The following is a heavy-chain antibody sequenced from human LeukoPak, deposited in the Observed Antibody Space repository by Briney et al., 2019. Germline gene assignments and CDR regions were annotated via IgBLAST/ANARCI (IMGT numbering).Heavy chain of an antibody. Sequence: GGSLRLSCAASGFTFSSYAMSWVRQAPGKGLEWVSAISGSGGSTYYADSVKGRFTISRDNSKNTLYLQMNSLRAEDTAVYYCATRVRGVIAFDYWGQGTLVTVSS. CDR3: ATRVRGVIAFDY. V-gene: IGHV3-23*01. CDR1: GFTFSSYA. CDR2: ISGSGGST. D-gene: IGHD3-10*01. J-gene: IGHJ4*02.